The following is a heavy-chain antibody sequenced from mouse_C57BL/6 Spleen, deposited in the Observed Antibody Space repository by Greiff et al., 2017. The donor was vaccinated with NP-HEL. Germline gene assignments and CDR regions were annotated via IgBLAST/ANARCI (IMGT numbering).Heavy chain of an antibody. D-gene: IGHD2-2*01. V-gene: IGHV5-4*03. CDR1: GFTFSSYA. Sequence: EVKVVESGGGLVKPGGSLKLSCAASGFTFSSYAMSWVRQTPEKRLEWVATISDGGSYTYYPDNVKGRFTISRDNAKNNLYLQMSHLKSEDTAMYYCARNYGYDEEGYFDYWGQGTTLTVSS. CDR3: ARNYGYDEEGYFDY. J-gene: IGHJ2*01. CDR2: ISDGGSYT.